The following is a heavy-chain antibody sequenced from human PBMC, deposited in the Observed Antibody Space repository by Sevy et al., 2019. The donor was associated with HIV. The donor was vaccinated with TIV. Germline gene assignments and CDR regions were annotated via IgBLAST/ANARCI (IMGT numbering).Heavy chain of an antibody. CDR2: IKQDGSEK. CDR3: AGSLLYGDYGWRDAFDI. CDR1: GFTFSSYW. Sequence: GGSLRLSCAASGFTFSSYWMSWVRQAPGKGLEWVANIKQDGSEKYYVDSVKGRFTISRDNAKNSLYLQMNSLRAEATAVYYGAGSLLYGDYGWRDAFDIWGQGTMVTVSS. D-gene: IGHD4-17*01. V-gene: IGHV3-7*03. J-gene: IGHJ3*02.